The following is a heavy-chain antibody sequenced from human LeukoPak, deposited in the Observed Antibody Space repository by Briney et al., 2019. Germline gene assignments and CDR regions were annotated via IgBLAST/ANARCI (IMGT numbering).Heavy chain of an antibody. V-gene: IGHV5-51*01. CDR2: IYPGDSDT. CDR3: ARLGCSSTSCYKGYWFDP. D-gene: IGHD2-2*02. CDR1: GYSFTSYW. J-gene: IGHJ5*02. Sequence: GESLKISCKGSGYSFTSYWIGWVRQMPGKGLEWMGIIYPGDSDTRYSPSFQGQVTISADKSISTAYLQWSSLKASDTAMYYCARLGCSSTSCYKGYWFDPWGQGTLVTASS.